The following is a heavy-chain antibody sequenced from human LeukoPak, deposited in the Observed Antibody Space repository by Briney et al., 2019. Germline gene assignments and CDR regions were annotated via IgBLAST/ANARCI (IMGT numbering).Heavy chain of an antibody. CDR1: GGSFSGYY. V-gene: IGHV4-34*01. J-gene: IGHJ3*02. CDR3: ARHILSSGWYNYAFDI. CDR2: INHSGST. Sequence: SETLSLTCAVYGGSFSGYYWSWIRQPPGKGLEWIGEINHSGSTNYNPSLKSRVTISVDTSKNQFSLKLSSVTAADTAVYHCARHILSSGWYNYAFDIWGQGTMVTVSS. D-gene: IGHD6-19*01.